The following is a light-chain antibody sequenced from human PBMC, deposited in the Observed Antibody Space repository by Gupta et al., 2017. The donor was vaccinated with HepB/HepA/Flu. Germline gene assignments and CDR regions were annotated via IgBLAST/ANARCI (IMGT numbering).Light chain of an antibody. CDR1: SSNIGAGYD. CDR3: QPYASSLSGL. V-gene: IGLV1-40*01. J-gene: IGLJ2*01. Sequence: QSVLTQPLSVSGAPGQRVTISCTGSSSNIGAGYDVHWYQQLPGTAPNLLIYGTSNRPSGVPDRFSCSKSGTSASLAITGLQADDDADYSRQPYASSLSGLFGVGTKLTVL. CDR2: GTS.